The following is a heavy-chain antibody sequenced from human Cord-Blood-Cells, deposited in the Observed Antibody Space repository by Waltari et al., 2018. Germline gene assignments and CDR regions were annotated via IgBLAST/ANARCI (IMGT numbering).Heavy chain of an antibody. CDR2: FDPEDGET. CDR1: GYTLTQLS. Sequence: QVQLVQSGAEVKKPGASVKVSCKVSGYTLTQLSMHRGRQAPGKGLEWMGGFDPEDGETIYAQKFQGRVTMTEDTSTDTAYMELSSLRSEDTAVYYCTVHNWNDVAFDIWGQGTMVTVSS. V-gene: IGHV1-24*01. D-gene: IGHD1-20*01. J-gene: IGHJ3*02. CDR3: TVHNWNDVAFDI.